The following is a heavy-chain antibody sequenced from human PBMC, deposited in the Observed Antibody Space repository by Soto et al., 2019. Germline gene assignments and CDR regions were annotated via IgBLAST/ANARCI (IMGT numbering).Heavy chain of an antibody. CDR1: GGSFSGYY. V-gene: IGHV4-34*01. J-gene: IGHJ5*02. Sequence: SETLSLTCAVYGGSFSGYYWSWIRQPPGKGLEWIGEINHSGSTNYNPSLKSRVTISVDTSKNQFSLKLSSVTAADTAVYYCARFTITMVRGDVFDPWGQGTLVTVSS. D-gene: IGHD3-10*01. CDR3: ARFTITMVRGDVFDP. CDR2: INHSGST.